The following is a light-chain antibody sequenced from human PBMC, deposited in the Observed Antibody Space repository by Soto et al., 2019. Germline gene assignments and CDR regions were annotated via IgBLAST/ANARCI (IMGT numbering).Light chain of an antibody. Sequence: QSVLNRPHSVYGSPGEAVTISCTGTSSDVGGYNYVSWYQQHPGKAPKLMIYDVSKRPSGVPDRFSGSKSGNTASLTISGLQAEDEADYYCCSYAGSYTYVFGTGTKVTV. V-gene: IGLV2-11*01. J-gene: IGLJ1*01. CDR3: CSYAGSYTYV. CDR1: SSDVGGYNY. CDR2: DVS.